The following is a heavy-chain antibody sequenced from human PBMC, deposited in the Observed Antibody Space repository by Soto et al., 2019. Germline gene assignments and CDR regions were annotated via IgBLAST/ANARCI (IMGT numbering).Heavy chain of an antibody. CDR2: ISGHNGDT. V-gene: IGHV1-18*01. J-gene: IGHJ6*02. CDR1: GYTFARYG. CDR3: ARSGSMPYYYYGMDV. Sequence: ASVKVSCKASGYTFARYGIDWVRQAPGQGLEWMGWISGHNGDTKYVQKFQGRVSMTTDTSTSTASMELRSLRSDDTAVYYCARSGSMPYYYYGMDVWGQGTTVT. D-gene: IGHD3-10*01.